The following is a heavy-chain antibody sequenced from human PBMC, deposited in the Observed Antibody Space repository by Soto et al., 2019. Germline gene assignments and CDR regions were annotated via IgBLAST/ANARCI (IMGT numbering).Heavy chain of an antibody. Sequence: GGSLRLSCAASGFTFSSYGMHWVRQAPGKGLEWVAVIWYDGSNKYYADSVKGRFTISRDNSKNTLYLQMNSLRAEDTAVYYCARAGGGVGPKKYYMDVWGKGTTVTVSS. J-gene: IGHJ6*03. CDR1: GFTFSSYG. D-gene: IGHD3-16*01. CDR3: ARAGGGVGPKKYYMDV. CDR2: IWYDGSNK. V-gene: IGHV3-33*01.